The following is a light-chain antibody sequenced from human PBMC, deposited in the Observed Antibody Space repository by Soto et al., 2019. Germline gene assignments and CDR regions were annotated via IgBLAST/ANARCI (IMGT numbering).Light chain of an antibody. V-gene: IGKV1-39*01. Sequence: DIRMTQSPSSLSASVGDRVTIACRASQSIDTHLNWYQQHPGKAPNALIYEASNLQSGVPSRVSGSGSGTDFTLTISGLQPDDSTTYYCQQTYSPPATFGQGTKVEIK. CDR1: QSIDTH. CDR3: QQTYSPPAT. J-gene: IGKJ1*01. CDR2: EAS.